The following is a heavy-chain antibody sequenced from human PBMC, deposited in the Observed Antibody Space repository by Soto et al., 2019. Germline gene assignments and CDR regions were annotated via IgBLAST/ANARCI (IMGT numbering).Heavy chain of an antibody. CDR3: SRGILV. V-gene: IGHV4-31*03. CDR1: GGSINSGGYC. Sequence: QVQLQESGPGLVKPSQTLSLTCTVSGGSINSGGYCWSWIRQHPGKGLEWIGCISYGGSTSYNASLKSRVTKSGDKSKNPFSLKLSSVTAGDPGLYYCSRGILVWGQGTLITVFS. D-gene: IGHD5-18*01. J-gene: IGHJ4*02. CDR2: ISYGGST.